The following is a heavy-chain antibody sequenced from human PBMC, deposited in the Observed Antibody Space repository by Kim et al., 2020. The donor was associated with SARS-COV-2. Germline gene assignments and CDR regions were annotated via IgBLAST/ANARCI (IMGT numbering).Heavy chain of an antibody. D-gene: IGHD3-10*01. Sequence: ASVKVSCKASGYTFTSYAMHWVRQAPGQRLEWMGWINAGNGNTKYSQKFQGRVTITRDTSASTAYMELSSLRSEDTAVYYCARAGALLWFGESYLADAFDIWGQGTMVTVSS. CDR1: GYTFTSYA. CDR3: ARAGALLWFGESYLADAFDI. CDR2: INAGNGNT. V-gene: IGHV1-3*01. J-gene: IGHJ3*02.